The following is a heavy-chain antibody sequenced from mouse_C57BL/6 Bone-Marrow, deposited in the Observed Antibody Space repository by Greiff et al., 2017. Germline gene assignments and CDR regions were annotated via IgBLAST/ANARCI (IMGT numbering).Heavy chain of an antibody. CDR2: INYDGSST. Sequence: EVKVVESEGGLVQPGSSMKLSCTASGFTFSDYYMAWVRQVPEKGLEWVANINYDGSSTYYLDSLKSRFIISRDNAKNILYLQMSSLKSEDTATYYCARDITTVVEKYCDVWGTGTTVTVSS. CDR1: GFTFSDYY. CDR3: ARDITTVVEKYCDV. J-gene: IGHJ1*03. D-gene: IGHD1-1*01. V-gene: IGHV5-16*01.